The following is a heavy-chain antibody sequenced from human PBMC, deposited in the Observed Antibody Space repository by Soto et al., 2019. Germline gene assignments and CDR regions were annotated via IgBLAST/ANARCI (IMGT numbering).Heavy chain of an antibody. D-gene: IGHD7-27*01. V-gene: IGHV4-30-2*01. J-gene: IGHJ4*02. Sequence: PSETLSLTCAVSGGSISSGGYSWSWIRQPPGKGLEWIGYIYHSGSTYYNPSLKSRVTISVDRSKNQFSLKLSSVTAADTAVYYCARLTGDYEQLFDYWGQGTLVTVSS. CDR2: IYHSGST. CDR3: ARLTGDYEQLFDY. CDR1: GGSISSGGYS.